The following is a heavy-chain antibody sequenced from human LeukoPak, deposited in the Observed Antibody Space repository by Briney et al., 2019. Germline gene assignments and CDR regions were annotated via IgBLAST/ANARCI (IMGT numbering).Heavy chain of an antibody. CDR1: GFIFDDYA. Sequence: GGSLRLSCAASGFIFDDYAMHWVRQAPGKGLEWVSGISWNSGSISYADSVKGRFTISRDNAKTSLYLQMNSLRAEDTAVYYCARDLSGVTGYTYGRGIDYWGQGTLVTVSS. CDR2: ISWNSGSI. V-gene: IGHV3-9*01. D-gene: IGHD5-18*01. J-gene: IGHJ4*02. CDR3: ARDLSGVTGYTYGRGIDY.